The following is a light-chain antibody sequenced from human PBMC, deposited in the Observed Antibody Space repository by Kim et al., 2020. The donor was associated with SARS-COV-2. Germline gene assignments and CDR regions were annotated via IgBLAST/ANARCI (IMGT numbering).Light chain of an antibody. J-gene: IGKJ1*01. CDR2: DAS. CDR1: QSIGNY. Sequence: GDRVTITCRASQSIGNYFAWYQQKPGKAPKVLIYDASSLESGVPSRFSGSGSGTEFTLNINSLQPDDFATYYCQQYLYYWTFGQGTKVDIK. V-gene: IGKV1-5*01. CDR3: QQYLYYWT.